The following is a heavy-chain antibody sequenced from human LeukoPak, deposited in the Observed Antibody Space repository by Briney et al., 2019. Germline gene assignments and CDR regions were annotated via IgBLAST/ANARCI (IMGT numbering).Heavy chain of an antibody. V-gene: IGHV3-23*01. J-gene: IGHJ4*02. D-gene: IGHD5-18*01. CDR3: ARQQIYVGTGMVDYFDY. CDR2: ISGSDGST. CDR1: GFTFSSYA. Sequence: GGSLRLSCAASGFTFSSYAMSWVRQAPGKGLEWVSGISGSDGSTNYADSVKGRFTISRENSKNTLYLQMNSLRAEDTAIYYCARQQIYVGTGMVDYFDYWGQGILVTVSS.